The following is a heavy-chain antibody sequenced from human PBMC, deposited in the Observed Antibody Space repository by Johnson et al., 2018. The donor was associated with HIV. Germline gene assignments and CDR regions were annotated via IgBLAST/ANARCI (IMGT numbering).Heavy chain of an antibody. D-gene: IGHD3-22*01. CDR3: TRALYRYYYDSSGLVPFEAFGI. Sequence: EVQLVESGGGLVQPGRSLRLSCTASGFTFGDYAMSWVRQAPGKGLEWVGFIRSKAYGGTTEYAASVKGRFTISRDDSKSIAYLQMNSLKTEDTAVYYCTRALYRYYYDSSGLVPFEAFGIWGQGTMVTVSS. CDR2: IRSKAYGGTT. J-gene: IGHJ3*02. CDR1: GFTFGDYA. V-gene: IGHV3-49*04.